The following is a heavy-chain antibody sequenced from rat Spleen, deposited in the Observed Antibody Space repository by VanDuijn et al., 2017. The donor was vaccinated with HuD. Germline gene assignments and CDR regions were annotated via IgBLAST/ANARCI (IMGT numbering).Heavy chain of an antibody. D-gene: IGHD1-6*01. V-gene: IGHV3-3*01. J-gene: IGHJ1*01. Sequence: EVQLQESGPGLVKPSQSLSLTCSVTGYSITSSYRWNWIRKFPGNKLEWMGYINSAGSTNYNPSLKSRISITRDTSKNQFFLQVNSVTTEDTATYYCTRKYTTDLYWYFDFWGPGTMVTVSS. CDR2: INSAGST. CDR3: TRKYTTDLYWYFDF. CDR1: GYSITSSYR.